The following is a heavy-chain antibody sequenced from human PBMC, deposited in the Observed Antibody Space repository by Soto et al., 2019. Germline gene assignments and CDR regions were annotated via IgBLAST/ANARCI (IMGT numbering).Heavy chain of an antibody. D-gene: IGHD3-3*01. Sequence: GASVKVSCKASGYTFSSYGINWVRQATGQGLEWMGWMNPNSGNTGYAQKFQGRVTMTRNTSISTAYMELSSLRSEDTAVYYCARALRRSPADYWGQGTLVTVSS. V-gene: IGHV1-8*01. CDR1: GYTFSSYG. J-gene: IGHJ4*02. CDR3: ARALRRSPADY. CDR2: MNPNSGNT.